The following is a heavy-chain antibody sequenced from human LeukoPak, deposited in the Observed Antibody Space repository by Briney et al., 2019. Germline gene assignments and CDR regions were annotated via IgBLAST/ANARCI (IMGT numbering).Heavy chain of an antibody. Sequence: GASVKVSCKASGGTFSSYAISWVRQAPGQGLEWMGRIIPILGIANYAQKFQGRVTITADKSTSTAYMELSSLRSEDTAVYYCASGYDSSGYYYSFDYWGQGTLVTVSS. D-gene: IGHD3-22*01. CDR2: IIPILGIA. CDR1: GGTFSSYA. V-gene: IGHV1-69*04. J-gene: IGHJ4*02. CDR3: ASGYDSSGYYYSFDY.